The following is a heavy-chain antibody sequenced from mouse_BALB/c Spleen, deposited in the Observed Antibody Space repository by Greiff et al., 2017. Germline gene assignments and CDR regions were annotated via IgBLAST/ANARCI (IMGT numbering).Heavy chain of an antibody. CDR1: GYTFTSYW. Sequence: LQQPGSELVRPGASVKLSCKASGYTFTSYWMHWVEQRHGQGLEWIGNIYPGSGSTNYDEKFKSKGTLTVDTSSSTAYMHLSSLTSEDSAVYYCTVDFVNYYFDYWGQGTTLTVSS. CDR2: IYPGSGST. V-gene: IGHV1S22*01. CDR3: TVDFVNYYFDY. D-gene: IGHD1-1*02. J-gene: IGHJ2*01.